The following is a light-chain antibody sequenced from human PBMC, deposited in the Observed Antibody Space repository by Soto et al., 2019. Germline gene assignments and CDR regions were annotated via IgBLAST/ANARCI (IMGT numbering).Light chain of an antibody. V-gene: IGKV3-15*01. CDR2: GAS. CDR1: QSVATN. CDR3: QQYGSSGT. J-gene: IGKJ1*01. Sequence: VMTHSPAPMYVSPSERATLSYRASQSVATNLAWYQQKPGQPPRLLIYGASTRATGIPARFSGSGSGTYFALTSSRLEPDDCAVYYCQQYGSSGTFGQGTKVDIK.